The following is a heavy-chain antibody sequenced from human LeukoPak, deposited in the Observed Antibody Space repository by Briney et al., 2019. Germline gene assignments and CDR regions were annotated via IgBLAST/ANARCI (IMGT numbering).Heavy chain of an antibody. CDR2: INHSGST. CDR3: AGGIAVAGLL. J-gene: IGHJ4*02. V-gene: IGHV4-34*01. D-gene: IGHD6-19*01. CDR1: GGSFSGYY. Sequence: SETLSLTCAVYGGSFSGYYWNWIRQPPGKGLEWIGEINHSGSTNYNPSLKSRVTISIDTSKKQFSLKLSSVTAADTAVYYCAGGIAVAGLLWGQGTLVTVSS.